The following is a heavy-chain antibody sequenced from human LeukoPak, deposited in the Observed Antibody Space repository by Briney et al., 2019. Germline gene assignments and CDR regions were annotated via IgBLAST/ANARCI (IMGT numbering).Heavy chain of an antibody. J-gene: IGHJ5*02. V-gene: IGHV3-15*01. CDR1: GLSFTKAW. D-gene: IGHD2-15*01. CDR3: ARVVTGVVVAATSWFDP. CDR2: IKSKTDGGTT. Sequence: GGSLRLSCAVSGLSFTKAWMSWVRQTPGKGLEWVGRIKSKTDGGTTEYAAPVNGRFTILRDDSKNTVYLQMNSLRAEDTAVYYCARVVTGVVVAATSWFDPWGQGTLVTVSS.